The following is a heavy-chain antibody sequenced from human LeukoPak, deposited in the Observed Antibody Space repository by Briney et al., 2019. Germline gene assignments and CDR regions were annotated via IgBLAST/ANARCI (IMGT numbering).Heavy chain of an antibody. CDR3: VKDLYSGSSYFDS. V-gene: IGHV3-21*01. CDR1: GFNFSNYA. Sequence: GGSLRLSCAASGFNFSNYAMSWVRQAPGKGLEWVSSIISSSTYIHYADSVKGRFTISRDDAQNSLYLQMSSLRAEDTAVYYCVKDLYSGSSYFDSWGQGTLVTVSS. D-gene: IGHD1-26*01. J-gene: IGHJ4*02. CDR2: IISSSTYI.